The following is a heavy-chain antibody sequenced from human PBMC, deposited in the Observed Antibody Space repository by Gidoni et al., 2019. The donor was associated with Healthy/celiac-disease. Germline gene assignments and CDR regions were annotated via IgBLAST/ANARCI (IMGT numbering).Heavy chain of an antibody. D-gene: IGHD3-3*01. CDR2: IYTSGST. CDR1: GGSISRGSYY. V-gene: IGHV4-61*02. J-gene: IGHJ4*02. Sequence: QVQLQESGPGLVKPSQTLSLTCTVSGGSISRGSYYWSWIRQPAGKGLEWIGRIYTSGSTNYNPSLKSRVTISVDTSKNQFSLKLSSVTAADTAVYYCARALVDTIFGVAGFDYWGQGTLVTVSS. CDR3: ARALVDTIFGVAGFDY.